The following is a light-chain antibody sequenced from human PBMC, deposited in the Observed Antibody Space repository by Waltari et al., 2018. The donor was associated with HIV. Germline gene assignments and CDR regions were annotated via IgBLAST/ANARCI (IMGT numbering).Light chain of an antibody. V-gene: IGLV1-44*01. J-gene: IGLJ3*02. CDR1: SSNIGSKI. Sequence: QSVLTQPPSVSGPPGQNVTIPCSGRSSNIGSKIVNWDQQLPGAAPKLLIYSKDQRPSGVPGRFAGDKAGTSASLAISGLQSADEADYYCAAWDDSLNGMFGGGTRLTVL. CDR2: SKD. CDR3: AAWDDSLNGM.